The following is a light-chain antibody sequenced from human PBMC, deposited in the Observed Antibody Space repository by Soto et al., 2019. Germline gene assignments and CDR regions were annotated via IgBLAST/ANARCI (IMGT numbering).Light chain of an antibody. J-gene: IGLJ2*01. V-gene: IGLV2-14*01. Sequence: QSVLTQPASLSGSPGQSITISCTGTSSDIGAYKYVSWYQQHPGKAPKLMIYEVTNRPSGVSDRFSGSKSGNTASLTISGLQAEDEADYYCSSYTISSTVVFGGGTKVTVL. CDR3: SSYTISSTVV. CDR2: EVT. CDR1: SSDIGAYKY.